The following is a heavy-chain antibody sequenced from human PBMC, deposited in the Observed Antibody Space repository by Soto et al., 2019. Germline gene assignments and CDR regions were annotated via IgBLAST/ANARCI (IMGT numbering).Heavy chain of an antibody. D-gene: IGHD3-10*01. Sequence: SETLSLTCSVSGGTIRSDYWSWIRQPPGKRLEWIGYIYYSGSTNYNPSLKSRVTISVDTSKNQFSLKLSSVTAADTAVYYCARDYYGSGSPPLGYWGQGTLVTVSS. V-gene: IGHV4-59*01. CDR2: IYYSGST. CDR3: ARDYYGSGSPPLGY. J-gene: IGHJ4*02. CDR1: GGTIRSDY.